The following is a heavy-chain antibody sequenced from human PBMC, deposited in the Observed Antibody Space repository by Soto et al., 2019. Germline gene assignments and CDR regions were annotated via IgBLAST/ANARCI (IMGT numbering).Heavy chain of an antibody. CDR2: ISAYNGNT. CDR3: ARDQPWWYSSSGIAAAGTSHYYGMDV. Sequence: ASVKVSCKASGYTFTSYAMHWVRQAPGQRLEWMGWISAYNGNTNYAQKLQGRVTMTTDTSTSTAYMELRSLRSDDTAVYYCARDQPWWYSSSGIAAAGTSHYYGMDVWGQGTTVTVSS. D-gene: IGHD6-13*01. CDR1: GYTFTSYA. V-gene: IGHV1-18*01. J-gene: IGHJ6*02.